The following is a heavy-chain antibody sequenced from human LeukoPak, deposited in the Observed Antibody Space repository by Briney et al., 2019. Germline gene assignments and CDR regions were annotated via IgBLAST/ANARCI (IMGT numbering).Heavy chain of an antibody. V-gene: IGHV3-15*01. D-gene: IGHD3-22*01. CDR2: IKSKTDGGTT. Sequence: GGSLRLSCAASGFTFSNAWMSWVRQAPGKGLEWVGRIKSKTDGGTTDYAVPVKGRFTISRDDSKNTLYLQMNSLKTEDTAVYYCTTDSYDSSGYYYDGGSDAFDIWGQGTMVTVSS. J-gene: IGHJ3*02. CDR3: TTDSYDSSGYYYDGGSDAFDI. CDR1: GFTFSNAW.